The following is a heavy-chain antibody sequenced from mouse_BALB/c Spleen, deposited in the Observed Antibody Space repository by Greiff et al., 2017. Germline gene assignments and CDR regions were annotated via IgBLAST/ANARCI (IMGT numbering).Heavy chain of an antibody. D-gene: IGHD2-4*01. CDR2: INPSNGRT. J-gene: IGHJ4*01. CDR1: GYTFTSYW. V-gene: IGHV1S81*02. Sequence: QVQLKQPGAELVKPGASVKLSCKASGYTFTSYWMHWVKQRPGQGLEWIGEINPSNGRTNYNEKFKSKATLTVDKSSSTAYMQLSSLTSEDSAVYYCAREFLYYDYGYAMDYWGQGTSVTVSS. CDR3: AREFLYYDYGYAMDY.